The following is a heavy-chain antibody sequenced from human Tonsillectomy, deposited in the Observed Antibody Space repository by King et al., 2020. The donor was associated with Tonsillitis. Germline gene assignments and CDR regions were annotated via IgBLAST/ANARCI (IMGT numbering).Heavy chain of an antibody. J-gene: IGHJ6*02. CDR1: GGTLKNYA. Sequence: QLVQSGAEVKTPGSSVKVSCKASGGTLKNYAVCWVRQAPGQGLEWMGGVIPILETPNYAHKFQGRLTITADLSTNTAYMDLSGLRSDDTALYYCARLSNYGLDVWGQGTAVTVTS. CDR2: VIPILETP. V-gene: IGHV1-69*11. CDR3: ARLSNYGLDV.